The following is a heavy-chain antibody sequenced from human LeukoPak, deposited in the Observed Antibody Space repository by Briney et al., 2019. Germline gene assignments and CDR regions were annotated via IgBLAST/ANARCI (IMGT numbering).Heavy chain of an antibody. CDR3: ARVSFLVRGVIIGYNWFDP. D-gene: IGHD3-10*01. Sequence: ASVKVSCKASGHTFINYGITWVRQAPGQGLEWMGWIRPYNGDTTYAQKVQDRVTMTTDTSTNIAYMELRSLRFDDTAVYYCARVSFLVRGVIIGYNWFDPWGQGTLVTVSS. CDR1: GHTFINYG. V-gene: IGHV1-18*01. J-gene: IGHJ5*02. CDR2: IRPYNGDT.